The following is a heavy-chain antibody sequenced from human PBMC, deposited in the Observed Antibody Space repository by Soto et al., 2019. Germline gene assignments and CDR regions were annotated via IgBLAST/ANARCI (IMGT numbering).Heavy chain of an antibody. CDR1: GYTFSNYY. CDR2: INPNGGSS. J-gene: IGHJ4*02. CDR3: ARNLRYYDILAGLDY. D-gene: IGHD3-9*01. Sequence: QVHLVQSGAEVKKPGASVKVSCKASGYTFSNYYVHWVRQAPGQGLEWMGLINPNGGSSTYAQKFQGRVTMTRDTSTTTVYMELSSLRSEDSAVYYCARNLRYYDILAGLDYWGQGTLVGVSS. V-gene: IGHV1-46*01.